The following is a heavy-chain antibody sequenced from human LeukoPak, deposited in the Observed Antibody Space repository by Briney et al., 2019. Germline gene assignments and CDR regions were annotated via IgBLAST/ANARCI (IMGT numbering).Heavy chain of an antibody. CDR3: ARATTGYSYGYGIYYYCGMDV. D-gene: IGHD5-18*01. V-gene: IGHV4-30-4*01. CDR2: IYYSGST. J-gene: IGHJ6*02. CDR1: GGSISSGDYY. Sequence: PSQTLSLTCTVSGGSISSGDYYWSWIRQPPGKGLEWIGYIYYSGSTYYNPSLKSRVTISVDTSKNQFSLKLSSVTAADTAVYYCARATTGYSYGYGIYYYCGMDVWGQGTTVTVSS.